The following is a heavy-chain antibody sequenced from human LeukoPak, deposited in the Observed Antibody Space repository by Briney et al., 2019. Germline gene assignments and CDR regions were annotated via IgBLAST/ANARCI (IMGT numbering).Heavy chain of an antibody. D-gene: IGHD7-27*01. CDR3: ARDSQLGRFDS. CDR1: GGSISSYY. J-gene: IGHJ4*02. Sequence: SETLSLTCTVSGGSISSYYWSWIRQPAGKGLEWIGRIYTSGSTNFNPSLKSRVTISVDTSKNQFSLKLSSVTAADTSVYYCARDSQLGRFDSWGQGTLVTVSS. CDR2: IYTSGST. V-gene: IGHV4-4*07.